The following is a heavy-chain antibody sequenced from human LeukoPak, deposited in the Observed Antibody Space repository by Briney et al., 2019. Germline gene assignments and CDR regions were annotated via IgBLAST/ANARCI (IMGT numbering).Heavy chain of an antibody. CDR3: ARVVRYYYGSGSISWFDP. Sequence: PSETLSLTCTVSGGSISSYYWSWIRQPPGKGLEWIGYIYYSGSTNYNPSLKSRVTISVDTSKNQFSLKLSSVTAADTAVYYCARVVRYYYGSGSISWFDPWGQGTLVTVSS. CDR1: GGSISSYY. CDR2: IYYSGST. V-gene: IGHV4-59*12. D-gene: IGHD3-10*01. J-gene: IGHJ5*02.